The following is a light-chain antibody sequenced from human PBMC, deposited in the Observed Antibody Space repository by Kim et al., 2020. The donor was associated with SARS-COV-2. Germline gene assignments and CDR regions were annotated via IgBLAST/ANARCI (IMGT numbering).Light chain of an antibody. CDR1: SGHSRYD. CDR3: QTWGTGIQV. CDR2: LNSDGSH. J-gene: IGLJ2*01. V-gene: IGLV4-69*01. Sequence: QSVLTQSPSASASLGASVKLTCTLSSGHSRYDIAWHQQQPEKGPRFLMKLNSDGSHTKGDGIPDRFSGSSSGAERHLTISSLQSEDEADYYCQTWGTGIQVFGGGTQLTVL.